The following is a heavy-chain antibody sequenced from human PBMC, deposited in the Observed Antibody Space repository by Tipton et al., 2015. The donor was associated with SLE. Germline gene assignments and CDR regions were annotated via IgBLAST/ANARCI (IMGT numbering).Heavy chain of an antibody. V-gene: IGHV5-10-1*01. CDR2: IDPSDSYT. CDR1: GYSFTSYW. J-gene: IGHJ6*03. Sequence: VQLVQSGAEVKKPGESLRISCKGSGYSFTSYWISWVRQMPGKGLERMGRIDPSDSYTNYSPSFQGHVTISADKSISTAYLQWSSLKASDTAMYYCARRGAVGDYYYYYMDVWGKGTTVTVSS. D-gene: IGHD6-19*01. CDR3: ARRGAVGDYYYYYMDV.